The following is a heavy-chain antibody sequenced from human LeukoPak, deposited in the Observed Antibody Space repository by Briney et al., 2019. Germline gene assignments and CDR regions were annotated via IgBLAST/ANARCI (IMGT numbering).Heavy chain of an antibody. D-gene: IGHD5-18*01. J-gene: IGHJ4*02. CDR1: GFTFGSHA. V-gene: IGHV3-23*01. CDR3: GKTTVGYSSGQKPAWPVDY. CDR2: IFGSGGSP. Sequence: GGSLRLSCEASGFTFGSHAMYWVRQAPGKGLEWVAGIFGSGGSPHYADPVKGRFIISRDNSRNTVYLQINSLRAEDTAVYYCGKTTVGYSSGQKPAWPVDYWGQRTLVTVSS.